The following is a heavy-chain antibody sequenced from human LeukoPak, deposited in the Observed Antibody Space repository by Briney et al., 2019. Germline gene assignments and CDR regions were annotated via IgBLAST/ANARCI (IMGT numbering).Heavy chain of an antibody. V-gene: IGHV1-69*05. CDR1: GYTFTSYD. CDR3: ARLMGTGTSQFYYYMDV. J-gene: IGHJ6*03. D-gene: IGHD1-7*01. CDR2: IIPIFGTA. Sequence: ASVKVSCKASGYTFTSYDFNWVRQAPGQGLEWMGGIIPIFGTANYAQKFQGRVTITTDESTSTAYMELSSLRSEDTAVYYCARLMGTGTSQFYYYMDVWGKGTTVTVSS.